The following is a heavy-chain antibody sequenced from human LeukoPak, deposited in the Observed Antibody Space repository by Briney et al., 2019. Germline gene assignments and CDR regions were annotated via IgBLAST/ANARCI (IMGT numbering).Heavy chain of an antibody. D-gene: IGHD1-1*01. CDR3: SGGGNWNYVNF. V-gene: IGHV3-23*01. J-gene: IGHJ4*02. CDR2: ISGSGGNT. CDR1: GLTFSSYA. Sequence: GGSLRLSCAASGLTFSSYAMSWVRQAPGKGLEWVSVISGSGGNTYYPDSVKGRFTISRDNSKNTVYLQMNRLRVEDTAVYHCSGGGNWNYVNFWGQGTLVTVSS.